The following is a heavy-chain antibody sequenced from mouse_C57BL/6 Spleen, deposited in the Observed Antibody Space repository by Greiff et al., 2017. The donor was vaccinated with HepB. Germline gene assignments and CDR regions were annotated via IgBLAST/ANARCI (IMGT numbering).Heavy chain of an antibody. CDR3: ARDGKGRYFDV. D-gene: IGHD2-1*01. CDR1: GFTFSSYA. V-gene: IGHV5-4*01. Sequence: EVQLVESGGGLVKPGGSLKLSCAASGFTFSSYAMSWVRQTPEKRLEWVATISDGGSYTYYPDNVKGRFTISRDNAKNNLYLQMSHLKSEDTAMYDCARDGKGRYFDVWGTGTTVTVSS. CDR2: ISDGGSYT. J-gene: IGHJ1*03.